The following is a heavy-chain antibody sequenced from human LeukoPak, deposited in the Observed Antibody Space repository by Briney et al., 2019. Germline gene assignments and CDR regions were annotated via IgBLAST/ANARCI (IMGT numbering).Heavy chain of an antibody. D-gene: IGHD5-24*01. CDR3: ARDRRRWLQLAHYYFDY. J-gene: IGHJ4*02. CDR2: ISSSSSYI. Sequence: PGGSLRLSCAASGFTFSSYSMNWVRQAPGKGLEWVSSISSSSSYIYYADSVKGRFTISRDNAKNSLYLQMNSLRAEDTAVYYCARDRRRWLQLAHYYFDYWGQGTLVTVSS. V-gene: IGHV3-21*01. CDR1: GFTFSSYS.